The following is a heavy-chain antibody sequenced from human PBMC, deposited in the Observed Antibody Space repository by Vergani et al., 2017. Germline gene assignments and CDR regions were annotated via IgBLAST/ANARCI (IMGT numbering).Heavy chain of an antibody. CDR3: ARHTTYTDS. J-gene: IGHJ4*02. CDR1: EYSFCNYW. V-gene: IGHV5-51*01. D-gene: IGHD1-1*01. Sequence: VEVGQSGPAMRKPGESLKISCKGSEYSFCNYWIGWVRHMPGKGLEWMGIIYPADSDTRYSPSFQGQVTISADKSISTAFLQWDSLKASDTALYYCARHTTYTDSWGQGTLVTVSS. CDR2: IYPADSDT.